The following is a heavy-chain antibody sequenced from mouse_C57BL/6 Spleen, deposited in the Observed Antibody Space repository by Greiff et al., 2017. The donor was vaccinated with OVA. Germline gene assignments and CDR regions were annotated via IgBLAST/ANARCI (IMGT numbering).Heavy chain of an antibody. V-gene: IGHV2-2*01. CDR3: AGPFIYDGYDYYAMYY. J-gene: IGHJ4*01. CDR2: IWSGGST. Sequence: VQLQQSGPGLVQPSQCLSITCTVSGFSLTSYGVHWVRQSPGKGLEWLGVIWSGGSTDYNAAFISRLSISKDYSKSQVFFKMNSLQADDTAIYYCAGPFIYDGYDYYAMYYWGQGTSVTVAS. D-gene: IGHD2-3*01. CDR1: GFSLTSYG.